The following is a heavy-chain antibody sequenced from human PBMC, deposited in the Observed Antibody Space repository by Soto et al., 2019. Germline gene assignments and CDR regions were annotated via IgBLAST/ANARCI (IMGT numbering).Heavy chain of an antibody. CDR3: ARATADYYDSSGYNYRFDY. D-gene: IGHD3-22*01. V-gene: IGHV3-30-3*01. J-gene: IGHJ4*02. Sequence: QVQLVESGGGVVQPGRSLRLSCAASGFTFSSYAMHWVRQAPGKGLEWVAVISYDGSNKYYADSVKGRFTISRDNSKNXLSXQMNSLRAEDTAVYYCARATADYYDSSGYNYRFDYWGQGTLVTVSS. CDR1: GFTFSSYA. CDR2: ISYDGSNK.